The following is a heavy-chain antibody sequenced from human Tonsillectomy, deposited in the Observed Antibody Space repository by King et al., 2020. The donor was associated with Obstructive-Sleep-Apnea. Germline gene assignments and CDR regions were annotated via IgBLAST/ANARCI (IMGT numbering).Heavy chain of an antibody. V-gene: IGHV5-51*01. D-gene: IGHD2-15*01. CDR2: IDPGDSDT. CDR3: ARQGGYCSGGSCYLDY. J-gene: IGHJ4*02. CDR1: GYSFTSYW. Sequence: VQLVESGAEVKKPGEALKISCKGSGYSFTSYWIGWVRQMPGKGLECMGIIDPGDSDTRYSPSFQGQFTISADKSISTAYLQWSSLKASDTAMYYCARQGGYCSGGSCYLDYWGQGTLVTVSS.